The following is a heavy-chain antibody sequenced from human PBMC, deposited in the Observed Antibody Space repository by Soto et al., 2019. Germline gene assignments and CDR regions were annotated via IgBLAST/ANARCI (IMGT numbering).Heavy chain of an antibody. CDR3: ATSRYCTNGVCPFDY. J-gene: IGHJ4*02. CDR1: GYTFTSYD. V-gene: IGHV1-8*01. Sequence: QVQLVQSGAEVKKPGASVKVSCKTSGYTFTSYDINWVRQATGQGIEWMGWMNSNNGNPGYAQKFQGRVTVTRDTAIRTVYMELSSLRSDDTAVYYCATSRYCTNGVCPFDYWGQGTLVTVSS. CDR2: MNSNNGNP. D-gene: IGHD2-8*01.